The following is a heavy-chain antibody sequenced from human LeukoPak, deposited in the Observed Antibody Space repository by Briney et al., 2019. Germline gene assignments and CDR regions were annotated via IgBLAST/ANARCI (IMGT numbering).Heavy chain of an antibody. CDR1: GYTFSSYS. CDR2: ISSSSSYI. J-gene: IGHJ4*02. CDR3: ARESLGSSGYYRDY. V-gene: IGHV3-21*01. Sequence: PGGSLRLSCAASGYTFSSYSMNWVRQAPGKGLEWVSSISSSSSYIYYADSVKGRFTISRDNAKNSLYLQMNSLRAEDTAVYYCARESLGSSGYYRDYWGQGTLVTVSS. D-gene: IGHD3-22*01.